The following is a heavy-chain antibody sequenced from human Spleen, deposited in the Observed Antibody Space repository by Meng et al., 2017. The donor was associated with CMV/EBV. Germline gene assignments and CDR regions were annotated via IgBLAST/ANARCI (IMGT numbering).Heavy chain of an antibody. CDR1: GFTFSSYG. Sequence: GGSLRLSCAASGFTFSSYGMHWVRQAPGKGLEWVAFIRYDGSNKYYADSVKGRFTISRDNSKNTLYLQMNSLRAEDTAVYYCARAAGVLYGMDVWGQGTTVTVSS. V-gene: IGHV3-30*02. CDR3: ARAAGVLYGMDV. J-gene: IGHJ6*02. CDR2: IRYDGSNK. D-gene: IGHD3-10*01.